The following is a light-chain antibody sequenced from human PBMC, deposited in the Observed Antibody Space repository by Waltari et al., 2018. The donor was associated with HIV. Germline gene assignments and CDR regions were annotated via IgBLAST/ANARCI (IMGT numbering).Light chain of an antibody. CDR1: QGFSNW. J-gene: IGKJ4*01. CDR3: QQSNTFPLT. Sequence: DIQVTQSPSSVSASVGDRVTITCRASQGFSNWLAWYQHRPGKAPKLLIYDISTLESGVPSRFSGSGSGTDFTLTINNLQPEDLATYYCQQSNTFPLTFGGGTRWRSN. V-gene: IGKV1-12*01. CDR2: DIS.